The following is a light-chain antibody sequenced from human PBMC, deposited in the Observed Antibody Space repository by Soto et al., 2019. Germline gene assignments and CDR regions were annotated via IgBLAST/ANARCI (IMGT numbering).Light chain of an antibody. Sequence: DIQMTQSPSSLSACVGDRVTITCRASHVINSWLACYQQKPGKAPKLLIYAASSLQSGVPSRFSGSGSRTEFTLTISSLRPADSATYLCQQSYSFPRTFGGGTKVDIK. CDR3: QQSYSFPRT. CDR1: HVINSW. J-gene: IGKJ4*01. V-gene: IGKV1-12*01. CDR2: AAS.